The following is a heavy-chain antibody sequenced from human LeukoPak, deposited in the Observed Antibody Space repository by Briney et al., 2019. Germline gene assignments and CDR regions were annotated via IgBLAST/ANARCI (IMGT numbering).Heavy chain of an antibody. D-gene: IGHD1-26*01. CDR1: GFTFGSYI. CDR2: ISSSSSTI. CDR3: ARVLSGTYYVFDY. Sequence: PGGSLRLSCAASGFTFGSYIMNWVRQAPGKGLEWVSYISSSSSTIFYADSVKGRFTISRDNTKNSLYLQMNSLRDEDTAVYFCARVLSGTYYVFDYWGQGTLVTVSS. V-gene: IGHV3-48*02. J-gene: IGHJ4*02.